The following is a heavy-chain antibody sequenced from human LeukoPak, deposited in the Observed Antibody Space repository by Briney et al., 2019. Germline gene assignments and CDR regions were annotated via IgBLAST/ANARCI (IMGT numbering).Heavy chain of an antibody. Sequence: ASVKVSCKASGYTFTSYDINWVRQATGQGLEWMGWMNPNSGNTGYAQKFQGRVTMTRDTSTSTVYMELSSLRSEDTAVYYCARDEVGATCFDYWGQGTLVTVSS. CDR1: GYTFTSYD. V-gene: IGHV1-8*01. J-gene: IGHJ4*02. CDR3: ARDEVGATCFDY. CDR2: MNPNSGNT. D-gene: IGHD1-26*01.